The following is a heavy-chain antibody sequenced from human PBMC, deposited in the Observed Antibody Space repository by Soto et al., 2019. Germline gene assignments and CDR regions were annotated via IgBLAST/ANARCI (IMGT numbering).Heavy chain of an antibody. J-gene: IGHJ4*02. D-gene: IGHD1-26*01. CDR3: AEVGAIPSCFGY. Sequence: SGKVSCKASGFTLTSSAVQWVRQARGQRLEWIGWIVVGSGNTNYAQKFQERVTITRDMSTSTAYMELSSLRSEDTAVYYCAEVGAIPSCFGYCREGNLVPASP. CDR1: GFTLTSSA. V-gene: IGHV1-58*01. CDR2: IVVGSGNT.